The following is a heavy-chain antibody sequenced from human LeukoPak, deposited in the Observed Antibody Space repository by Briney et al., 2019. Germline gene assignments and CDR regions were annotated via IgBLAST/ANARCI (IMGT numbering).Heavy chain of an antibody. Sequence: ASVTVSCKASGYSFTSYDINWVRQASGQGLEWLGYMNPNSGITGYAQKFQGRVTMTRDTSINTAYMELSSLRSEDTAMYYCASELRHQDFWGQGTLVTVSS. CDR2: MNPNSGIT. CDR1: GYSFTSYD. D-gene: IGHD2-15*01. V-gene: IGHV1-8*01. J-gene: IGHJ4*02. CDR3: ASELRHQDF.